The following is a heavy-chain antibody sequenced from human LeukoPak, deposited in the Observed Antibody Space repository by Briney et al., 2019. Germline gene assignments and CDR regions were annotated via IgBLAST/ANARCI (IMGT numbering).Heavy chain of an antibody. CDR1: GFTFSNYG. V-gene: IGHV3-33*01. D-gene: IGHD3-22*01. J-gene: IGHJ4*02. Sequence: QPGRSLRLSCAASGFTFSNYGMHWVRQAPGKGLEWVALIWYDGSNKYYADSVKGRFTISRDNSKNTLYLQMNSLRAEDTAVYYCASGGDYYESSGYHYYFDYWGQGTLVTVSS. CDR3: ASGGDYYESSGYHYYFDY. CDR2: IWYDGSNK.